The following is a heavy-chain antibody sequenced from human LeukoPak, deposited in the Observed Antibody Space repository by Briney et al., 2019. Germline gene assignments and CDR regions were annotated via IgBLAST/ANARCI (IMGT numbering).Heavy chain of an antibody. CDR1: GGSFSGYY. V-gene: IGHV4-34*01. J-gene: IGHJ5*02. D-gene: IGHD2-15*01. CDR2: INHSGST. CDR3: ASHTRRGARWFDP. Sequence: SETLSLTCAVYGGSFSGYYWSWIRQPPGKGLEWIGEINHSGSTNYNPSLKSRVTISVDTSKNQFSLKLSSVTAADTAVYYCASHTRRGARWFDPWGQGTLVTVSS.